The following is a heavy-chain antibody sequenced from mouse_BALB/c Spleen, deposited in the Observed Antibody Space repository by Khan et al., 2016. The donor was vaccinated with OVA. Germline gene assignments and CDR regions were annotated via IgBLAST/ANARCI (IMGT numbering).Heavy chain of an antibody. CDR3: ARTGQLGIRGGFNY. V-gene: IGHV1-4*01. Sequence: VQGVESGAELARPGASVKMSCKTSGYTFTTYTLHWVKQRPGRSLEWIGYINPSNDYTNYNQKFKDKSTLTADKSSSTAYMQLTSLTSEASAVYYYARTGQLGIRGGFNYWGQGTLVTVSA. D-gene: IGHD3-2*01. CDR1: GYTFTTYT. CDR2: INPSNDYT. J-gene: IGHJ3*01.